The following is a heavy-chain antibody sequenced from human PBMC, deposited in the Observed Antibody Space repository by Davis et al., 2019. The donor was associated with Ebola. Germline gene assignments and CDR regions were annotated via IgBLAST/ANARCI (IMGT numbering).Heavy chain of an antibody. CDR3: VNGGYTYGSDFDY. Sequence: LRPSCPVSAGSISLYYWSWIRQPAGKGLEWIGQIYTSGSTRYNPSLKTRVTMSVDTPKNQLSLKLSSVTAADTAVYYCVNGGYTYGSDFDYWGQGTLVTVSS. J-gene: IGHJ4*02. D-gene: IGHD5-18*01. CDR2: IYTSGST. V-gene: IGHV4-4*07. CDR1: AGSISLYY.